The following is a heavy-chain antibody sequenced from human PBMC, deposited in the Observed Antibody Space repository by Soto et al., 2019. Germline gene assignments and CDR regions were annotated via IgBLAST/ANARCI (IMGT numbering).Heavy chain of an antibody. D-gene: IGHD3-22*01. CDR1: GFTFDDYG. CDR3: ARSFGDSSGSDAFDI. J-gene: IGHJ3*02. V-gene: IGHV3-20*04. CDR2: INWNGGST. Sequence: GGSLRLSCAASGFTFDDYGMSWVRQAPGKGLEWVSGINWNGGSTGYADSVKGRFTISRDNAKNSLYLQMNSLRAEDTALYYCARSFGDSSGSDAFDIWGQGTMVTVSS.